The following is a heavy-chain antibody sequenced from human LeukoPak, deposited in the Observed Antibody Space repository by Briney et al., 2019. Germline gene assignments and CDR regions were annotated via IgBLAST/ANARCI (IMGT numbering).Heavy chain of an antibody. CDR3: AKHPFQDYYDSSGPYFDY. Sequence: GGALRLSRAASGFTFSSYAMSAVRQAPGKGLEGVSAICGSGGSTYYADSVKGRFTISRDNSKNTLYLQMNSLRAEDTAVYYCAKHPFQDYYDSSGPYFDYWGQGTLVTVSS. J-gene: IGHJ4*02. CDR2: ICGSGGST. V-gene: IGHV3-23*01. CDR1: GFTFSSYA. D-gene: IGHD3-22*01.